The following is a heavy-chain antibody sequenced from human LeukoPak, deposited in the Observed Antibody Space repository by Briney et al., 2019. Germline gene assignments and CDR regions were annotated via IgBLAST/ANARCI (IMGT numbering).Heavy chain of an antibody. J-gene: IGHJ6*02. Sequence: PGGSLRLSCAASGFTFSDYYISWIRQAPGKGLEWVSYISSSGSTIYYADSVKGRFTISRDHAKNSLYLQMNRLRAEDTAVYYCARDRGSSGWCYYGMDVWGQGTTVTVSS. V-gene: IGHV3-11*01. D-gene: IGHD6-19*01. CDR1: GFTFSDYY. CDR2: ISSSGSTI. CDR3: ARDRGSSGWCYYGMDV.